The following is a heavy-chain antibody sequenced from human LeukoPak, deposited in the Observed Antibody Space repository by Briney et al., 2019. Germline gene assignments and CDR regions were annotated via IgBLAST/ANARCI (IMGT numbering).Heavy chain of an antibody. Sequence: SETLSLTCTVSGGSISSYYWSWIRQPAGKGLEWIGRIYTSGSTNYNPSLKSRVTMSVDTSKNQFSLKLSSVTAAETAVYYCAKGYIAARRSPYFDYWGQGTLVTVSS. D-gene: IGHD6-6*01. CDR1: GGSISSYY. CDR2: IYTSGST. V-gene: IGHV4-4*07. J-gene: IGHJ4*02. CDR3: AKGYIAARRSPYFDY.